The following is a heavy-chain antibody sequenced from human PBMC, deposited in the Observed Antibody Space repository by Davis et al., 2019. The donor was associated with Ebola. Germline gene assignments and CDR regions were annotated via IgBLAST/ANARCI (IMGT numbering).Heavy chain of an antibody. CDR3: ARQGGGFDY. Sequence: GGSLRLSCSASGFIFSTYVMSWVRQAPGKGLEWVSTYGTSADTYYADSVKGRFTISRDNSKNTLYLQMNSLRAEDTAVYYCARQGGGFDYWGQGTLVTVSS. V-gene: IGHV3-23*01. CDR1: GFIFSTYV. J-gene: IGHJ4*02. D-gene: IGHD3-16*01. CDR2: GTSADT.